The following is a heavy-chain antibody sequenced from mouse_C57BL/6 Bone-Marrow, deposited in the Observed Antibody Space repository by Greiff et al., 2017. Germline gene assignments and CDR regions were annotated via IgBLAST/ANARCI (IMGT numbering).Heavy chain of an antibody. CDR3: TVITTGGDY. J-gene: IGHJ2*01. D-gene: IGHD1-1*01. V-gene: IGHV14-4*01. Sequence: EVKLQESGAELVRPGASVKLSCTASGFNIKDDYMHWVKQRPEQGLEWIGWIDPENGDTEYASKFQGKATITADTSSNTAYLQLSSLTSEDTAVYYCTVITTGGDYWGQGTTLTVSS. CDR2: IDPENGDT. CDR1: GFNIKDDY.